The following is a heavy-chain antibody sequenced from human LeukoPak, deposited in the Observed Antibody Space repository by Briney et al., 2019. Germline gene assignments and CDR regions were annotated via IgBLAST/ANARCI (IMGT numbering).Heavy chain of an antibody. J-gene: IGHJ5*02. V-gene: IGHV4-39*07. Sequence: SETLSLTCTVSGGSISSSSYYWGWIRQPPGKGLEWIGEINHSGSTNYNPSLKSRVTISVDTSKNQFSLKLSSVTAADTAVYYCAREARFDPWGQGTLVTVSS. CDR2: INHSGST. CDR1: GGSISSSSYY. CDR3: AREARFDP.